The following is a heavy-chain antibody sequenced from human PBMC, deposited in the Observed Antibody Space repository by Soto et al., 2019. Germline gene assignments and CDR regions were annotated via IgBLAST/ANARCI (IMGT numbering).Heavy chain of an antibody. J-gene: IGHJ6*03. Sequence: ITLKESGPTLVKPTQTLTLTCTFSGFSLSTSGVGVGWIRQPPGKALEWLALIYWDDDKRYSPSLKSRLTITKDTSKNQVVLTMTYMDPVDTATYYCAHQGSIEFWSCYNYYYYYMDVWGKGTTVTVSS. CDR1: GFSLSTSGVG. CDR3: AHQGSIEFWSCYNYYYYYMDV. V-gene: IGHV2-5*02. D-gene: IGHD3-3*01. CDR2: IYWDDDK.